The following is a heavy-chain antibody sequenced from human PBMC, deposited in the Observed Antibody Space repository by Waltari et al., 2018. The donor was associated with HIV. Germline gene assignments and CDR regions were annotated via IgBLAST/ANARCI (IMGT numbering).Heavy chain of an antibody. CDR3: ARRAPMAYFDY. Sequence: QVKLNQWGAGLLKPSETLSLPCAVYGGSFSGNYWTWIRQAPGKGREWMREINHSGITNYNPAVKCRVTMSVDTSMNQCSLKLTSVTAAYTALYYCARRAPMAYFDYWGQGSLVTVSS. V-gene: IGHV4-34*01. CDR1: GGSFSGNY. J-gene: IGHJ4*02. CDR2: INHSGIT. D-gene: IGHD2-8*01.